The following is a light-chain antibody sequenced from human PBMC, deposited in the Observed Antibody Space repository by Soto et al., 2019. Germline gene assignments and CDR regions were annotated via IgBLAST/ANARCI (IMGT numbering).Light chain of an antibody. CDR3: SAYTRRKTVI. CDR2: DVS. Sequence: QSALTQPASVSGSPGQSITISCTGTSSDVGAYNYVSWHQQHPGKAPKLMIFDVSNHPSGVPNRFSGSKSGDTAALTISGLEAEDEADYYCSAYTRRKTVIFGGGTKLTVL. J-gene: IGLJ2*01. CDR1: SSDVGAYNY. V-gene: IGLV2-14*03.